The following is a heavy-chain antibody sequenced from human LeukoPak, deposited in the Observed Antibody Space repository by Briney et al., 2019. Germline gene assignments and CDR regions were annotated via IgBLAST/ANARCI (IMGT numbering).Heavy chain of an antibody. CDR2: IYTSGST. CDR3: ARHRAAYCGGDCDLDY. V-gene: IGHV4-4*07. D-gene: IGHD2-21*02. Sequence: SETLSLTCTVSGGSISSYYWSWIRQPAGKGLEWIGRIYTSGSTNYNPSLKSRVTMSVDTSKNQFSLKLSSVTAADTAVYYCARHRAAYCGGDCDLDYWGQGTLVTVSS. CDR1: GGSISSYY. J-gene: IGHJ4*02.